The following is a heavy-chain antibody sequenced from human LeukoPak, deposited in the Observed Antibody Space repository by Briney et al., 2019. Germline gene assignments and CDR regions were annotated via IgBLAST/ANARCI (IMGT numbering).Heavy chain of an antibody. CDR1: GFTVSGNY. V-gene: IGHV3-53*01. J-gene: IGHJ4*02. Sequence: GGSLRLSCAASGFTVSGNYMSWARQAPGKGLEWVSLIYSGGTTYYADSVKGRFTISRDNSKNTLYLQMNSLRAEDTAVYYCARSSERKYYFDYWGQGTLVTVSS. CDR3: ARSSERKYYFDY. D-gene: IGHD3-22*01. CDR2: IYSGGTT.